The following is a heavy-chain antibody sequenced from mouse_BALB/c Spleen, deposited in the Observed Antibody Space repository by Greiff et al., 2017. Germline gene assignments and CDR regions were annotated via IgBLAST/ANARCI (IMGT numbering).Heavy chain of an antibody. J-gene: IGHJ4*01. CDR2: INPYNDGT. V-gene: IGHV1-14*01. Sequence: VQLQQSGPELVKPGASVKMSCKASGYTFTSYVMHWVKQKPGQGLEWIGYINPYNDGTKYNEKFKGKATLTSDKSSSTAYMELSSLTSEDSAVYYCARLRLYYAMDYWGQGTSVTVSS. CDR3: ARLRLYYAMDY. D-gene: IGHD1-2*01. CDR1: GYTFTSYV.